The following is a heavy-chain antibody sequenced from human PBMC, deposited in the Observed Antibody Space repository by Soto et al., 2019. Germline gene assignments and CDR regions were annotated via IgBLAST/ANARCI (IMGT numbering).Heavy chain of an antibody. J-gene: IGHJ4*02. CDR1: GYIFTKYY. V-gene: IGHV1-18*01. D-gene: IGHD3-16*01. CDR2: INGYNGKA. Sequence: QVQLVQSVTELRKPGASVKLSCKASGYIFTKYYIAWVRQAPGHGLEWMGMINGYNGKANYGQDFRCRVIMTTDTSTNTAYMDPRSLTSDDTGVYYCVRLDGFFGAGGVDWGRGTLVTVSS. CDR3: VRLDGFFGAGGVD.